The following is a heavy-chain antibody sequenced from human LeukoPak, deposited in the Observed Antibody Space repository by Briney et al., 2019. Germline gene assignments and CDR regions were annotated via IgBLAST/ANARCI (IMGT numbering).Heavy chain of an antibody. CDR2: IIPIFGTA. CDR1: GGTFSSYA. CDR3: ARRVAVARRDAFDI. J-gene: IGHJ3*02. D-gene: IGHD6-19*01. Sequence: SVKVSCKASGGTFSSYAISWVRQAPGQGLEWMGGIIPIFGTANYAQKFQGRVTITADESTSTAYMELSSLRSDDTAVYYCARRVAVARRDAFDIWGQGTMVTVSS. V-gene: IGHV1-69*01.